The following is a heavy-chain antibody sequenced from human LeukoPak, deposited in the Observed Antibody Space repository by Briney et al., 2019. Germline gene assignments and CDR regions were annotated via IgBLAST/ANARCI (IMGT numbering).Heavy chain of an antibody. CDR1: GFSFKAAW. CDR3: ARGRLSGDY. J-gene: IGHJ4*02. Sequence: PGGSLRLSCAASGFSFKAAWMNWVRQAPGKGLEWVSYISSSGSTIYYADSVKGRFTISRDNAKNSLYLQMNSLRADDTAAYYCARGRLSGDYWGQGALVTVSS. D-gene: IGHD1-1*01. V-gene: IGHV3-48*04. CDR2: ISSSGSTI.